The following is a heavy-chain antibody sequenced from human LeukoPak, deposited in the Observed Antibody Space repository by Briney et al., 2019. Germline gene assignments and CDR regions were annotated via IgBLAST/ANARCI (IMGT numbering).Heavy chain of an antibody. CDR3: ARELERSGFDP. D-gene: IGHD6-19*01. CDR2: ISSGSTTM. Sequence: PGGSLRLSCAASGFTFSSHDMNWVRQGPGKGLEWLSYISSGSTTMDYADSVKGRFTISRDNAKNSLYLQMNSLRAEDTGVYYCARELERSGFDPWGQGTLVTVSS. J-gene: IGHJ5*02. V-gene: IGHV3-48*03. CDR1: GFTFSSHD.